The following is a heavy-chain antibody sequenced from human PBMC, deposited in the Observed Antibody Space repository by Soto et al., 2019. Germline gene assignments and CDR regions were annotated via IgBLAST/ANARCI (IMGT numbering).Heavy chain of an antibody. V-gene: IGHV3-30*04. CDR3: ARGWNLAPQDACDI. J-gene: IGHJ3*02. D-gene: IGHD1-1*01. CDR2: ISNDGRNR. Sequence: GGSLRLSXAASGFIFSDFAIHWVRQAPGKGLEWVATISNDGRNRYFADSVRGRFTISRDNSKNTLYLEMNSLRAEDTAVYYCARGWNLAPQDACDIWGQGTMVTVS. CDR1: GFIFSDFA.